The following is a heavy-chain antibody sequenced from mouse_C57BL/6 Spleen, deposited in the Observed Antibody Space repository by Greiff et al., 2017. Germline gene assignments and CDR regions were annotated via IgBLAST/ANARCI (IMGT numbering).Heavy chain of an antibody. J-gene: IGHJ1*03. CDR3: ARWGYSHWYCDV. CDR2: IVSGSGST. D-gene: IGHD2-3*01. Sequence: SGAELMKPGASVKLSCKATGYTFTGYWIEWVKQRPGHGLEWIGEIVSGSGSTNYNAKCKGKATSTADTSSNTAFMRLNSLTTENSAIDYCARWGYSHWYCDVWGTGTTVTVSS. CDR1: GYTFTGYW. V-gene: IGHV1-9*01.